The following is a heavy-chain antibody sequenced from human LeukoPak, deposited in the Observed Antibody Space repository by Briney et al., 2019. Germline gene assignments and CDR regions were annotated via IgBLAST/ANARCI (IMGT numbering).Heavy chain of an antibody. Sequence: PGGSLRLSCAASGFTFSSYSMNWVRQAPGKGLEWVSYISSSSSTIYYADSVKGRFTISRDNAKNSLYLQMNSLRAEDTSVYFCARLSYWVFEIWGQGTMVTVSS. CDR3: ARLSYWVFEI. CDR1: GFTFSSYS. J-gene: IGHJ3*02. CDR2: ISSSSSTI. D-gene: IGHD2-21*01. V-gene: IGHV3-48*04.